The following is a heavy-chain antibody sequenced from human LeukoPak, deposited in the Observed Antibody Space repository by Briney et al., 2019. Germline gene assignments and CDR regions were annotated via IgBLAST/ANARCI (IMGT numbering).Heavy chain of an antibody. D-gene: IGHD2-15*01. CDR2: ISGSGGST. J-gene: IGHJ4*02. Sequence: GASLRLSCAASRFTVSSYAISWVRQAPGKGLEWVSAISGSGGSTYYADSVKGRFTISRDNSKNTLYLQMNSLRAEDTAVYYCAKTPGCSGGSCPPFYFDYWGQGTLVTVSS. CDR1: RFTVSSYA. CDR3: AKTPGCSGGSCPPFYFDY. V-gene: IGHV3-23*01.